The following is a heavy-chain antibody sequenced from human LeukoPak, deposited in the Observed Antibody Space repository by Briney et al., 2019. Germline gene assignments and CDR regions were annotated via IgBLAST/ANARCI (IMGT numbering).Heavy chain of an antibody. D-gene: IGHD5-24*01. CDR1: GYSINSGYY. CDR3: ARGVEMPSYYYYMDV. CDR2: IYHSGST. J-gene: IGHJ6*03. V-gene: IGHV4-38-2*01. Sequence: SETLSLTCAVSGYSINSGYYWDWIRQPPGKGLEWIGSIYHSGSTYNPSLKSRVTMSLDTSKNQFSLKLRSVTAADAAVYYCARGVEMPSYYYYMDVWGKGTTVTISS.